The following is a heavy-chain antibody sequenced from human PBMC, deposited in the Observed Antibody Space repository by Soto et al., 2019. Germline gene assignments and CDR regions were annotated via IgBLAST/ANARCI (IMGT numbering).Heavy chain of an antibody. V-gene: IGHV3-23*01. CDR3: AKDKFPRYYDILTGYYANSFFDY. J-gene: IGHJ4*02. CDR2: ISGSGGST. CDR1: GFTFSSYA. Sequence: EVQLLESGGGLVQPGGSPRLSCAASGFTFSSYAMSWVRQAPGKGLEWVSAISGSGGSTYYADSVKGRFTISRDNSKNTLYLQMNSLRAEDTAVYYCAKDKFPRYYDILTGYYANSFFDYWGQGTLVTVSS. D-gene: IGHD3-9*01.